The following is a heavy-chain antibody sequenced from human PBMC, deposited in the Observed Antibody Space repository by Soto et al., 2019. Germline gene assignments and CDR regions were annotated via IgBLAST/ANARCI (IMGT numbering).Heavy chain of an antibody. J-gene: IGHJ6*02. CDR3: ARLPRSGWDHYYYGMDV. Sequence: QVQLVESGGGVVQAGGSLGLSCTASGFTFSTYGMHWVRQAPGKGPEWVAVMSHDGSHKAFLDSVKGRFIISRDNSKSTLYLPMNSLRPDDTAVYYCARLPRSGWDHYYYGMDVWGQGTTVIVSS. CDR1: GFTFSTYG. D-gene: IGHD6-19*01. V-gene: IGHV3-30*03. CDR2: MSHDGSHK.